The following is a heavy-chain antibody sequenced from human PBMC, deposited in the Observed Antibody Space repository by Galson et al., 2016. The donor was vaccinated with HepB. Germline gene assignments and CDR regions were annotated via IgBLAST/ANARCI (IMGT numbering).Heavy chain of an antibody. J-gene: IGHJ4*02. V-gene: IGHV1-18*04. CDR2: IRGNSDHA. Sequence: SVKVSCKASGYIFTNYGVTWVRQAPGQGLEWVGWIRGNSDHASNAQTFDGRVTMTTDPSTQTAYMELRSLTSDDTAVYYCARASRHNFEISPLDYWGPGTLVIVSS. CDR3: ARASRHNFEISPLDY. D-gene: IGHD1-20*01. CDR1: GYIFTNYG.